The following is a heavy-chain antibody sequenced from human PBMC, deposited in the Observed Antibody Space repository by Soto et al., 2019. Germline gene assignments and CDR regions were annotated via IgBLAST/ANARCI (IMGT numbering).Heavy chain of an antibody. V-gene: IGHV3-33*01. D-gene: IGHD6-13*01. J-gene: IGHJ5*02. Sequence: GSLRLSCAASGFTFSSYGMHWVRQAPGKGLEWVAVIWYDGSNKYYADSVKGRFTISRDNSKNTLYLQMNSLRAEDTAVYYCARDCVILGIGAAGAWFDPWGQGKLVTVYS. CDR3: ARDCVILGIGAAGAWFDP. CDR1: GFTFSSYG. CDR2: IWYDGSNK.